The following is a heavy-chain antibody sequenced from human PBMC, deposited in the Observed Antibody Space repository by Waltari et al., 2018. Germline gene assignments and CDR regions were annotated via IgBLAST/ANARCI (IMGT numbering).Heavy chain of an antibody. CDR2: INHSGST. V-gene: IGHV4-34*01. Sequence: QVQLQQWGAGLLKPSETLSLTCAVYGGSFSGYYWSWIRQPPGKGLEWIGEINHSGSTNYNPSLTSRVTISVDTSKNQFSLKLSSVTAADTAVYYCARGQYCSSTSCRYYYYYGMDVWGQGTTVTVSS. CDR1: GGSFSGYY. D-gene: IGHD2-2*01. J-gene: IGHJ6*02. CDR3: ARGQYCSSTSCRYYYYYGMDV.